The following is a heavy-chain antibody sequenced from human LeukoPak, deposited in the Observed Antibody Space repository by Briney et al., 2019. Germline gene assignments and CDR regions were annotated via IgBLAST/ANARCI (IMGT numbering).Heavy chain of an antibody. CDR2: ISSSGSTI. V-gene: IGHV3-48*03. J-gene: IGHJ6*04. D-gene: IGHD3-10*02. Sequence: GGSLRLSCAASGFTFSTYEMNCVRQAPRKWREWVSYISSSGSTIYYADSAKGRFTISRDNAKNSLYLQMNSLRAEDTAVYYCAELGITMIGGVWGKGTTVTISS. CDR1: GFTFSTYE. CDR3: AELGITMIGGV.